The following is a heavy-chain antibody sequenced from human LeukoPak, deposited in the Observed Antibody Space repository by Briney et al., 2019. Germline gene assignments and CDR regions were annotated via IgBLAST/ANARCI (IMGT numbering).Heavy chain of an antibody. D-gene: IGHD1-1*01. CDR3: AREDGTTGTTAWFDP. V-gene: IGHV4-61*01. Sequence: SETLSLTCTVSGGSISSSSYYWSWIRQPPGKGLEWIGYIYYSGSTNYNPSLKSRVTISVDTSKNQFSLKLSSVTAADTAVYYCAREDGTTGTTAWFDPWGQGTLVTVSS. J-gene: IGHJ5*02. CDR2: IYYSGST. CDR1: GGSISSSSYY.